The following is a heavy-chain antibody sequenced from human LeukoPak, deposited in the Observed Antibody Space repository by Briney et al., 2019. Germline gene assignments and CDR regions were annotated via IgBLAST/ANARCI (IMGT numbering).Heavy chain of an antibody. V-gene: IGHV4-59*01. J-gene: IGHJ4*02. Sequence: SETLSLTCTVSGGSITSYYWSWVRQPPGKGLEWIGYVYYSGSTNYDPSLKSRVTMSVDTSKNQFSLKLSSVTAADTAVYYCARDTGYSSGWAFDYWGQGTLVTVSS. CDR3: ARDTGYSSGWAFDY. D-gene: IGHD6-19*01. CDR1: GGSITSYY. CDR2: VYYSGST.